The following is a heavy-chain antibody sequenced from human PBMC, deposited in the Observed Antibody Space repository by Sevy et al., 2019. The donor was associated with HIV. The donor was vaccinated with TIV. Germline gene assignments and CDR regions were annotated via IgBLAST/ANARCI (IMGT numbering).Heavy chain of an antibody. J-gene: IGHJ6*02. D-gene: IGHD3-16*01. CDR2: IFPDDSDT. CDR3: ARHHASYGVTGYYYYYRLDV. Sequence: GESLKISCKGSGYTFSSYWIGWVRQMPGKGLEWMGIIFPDDSDTRYSPSFQGQVTISADKSTSTAYLHWSSLKASDTAMYYCARHHASYGVTGYYYYYRLDVWGQGTTVTVSS. CDR1: GYTFSSYW. V-gene: IGHV5-51*01.